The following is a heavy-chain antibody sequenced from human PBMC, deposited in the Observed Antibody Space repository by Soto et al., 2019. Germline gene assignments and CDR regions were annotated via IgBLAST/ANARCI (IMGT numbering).Heavy chain of an antibody. CDR1: GYTFTSYG. CDR2: ISAYNGNT. CDR3: ERDSLFWYLWSGYYNWFDS. Sequence: QVQLVQSGAEVKKPGASVKVSCKASGYTFTSYGISWVRQAPGQGLEWMVWISAYNGNTNYAQKLRGRVTMTPDTSTSTACMELRSLRSHDTVLYYCERDSLFWYLWSGYYNWFDSWGQGTLVTVCS. V-gene: IGHV1-18*01. D-gene: IGHD3-3*01. J-gene: IGHJ5*02.